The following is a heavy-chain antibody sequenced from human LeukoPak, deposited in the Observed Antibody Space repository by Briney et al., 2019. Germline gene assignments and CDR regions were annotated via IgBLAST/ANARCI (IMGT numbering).Heavy chain of an antibody. V-gene: IGHV3-23*01. CDR2: ISGSGGNT. Sequence: TGGSLRLSCAHSGFTFNNYAMRWVRQAPGRGLEWVSTISGSGGNTYYADSVKGRCTISRDNSKNTLYLQMNSLRAEDTAVYYCAKDESGYCTSSSCYKWFHPWGQGTLVTVSS. J-gene: IGHJ5*02. CDR3: AKDESGYCTSSSCYKWFHP. D-gene: IGHD2-2*02. CDR1: GFTFNNYA.